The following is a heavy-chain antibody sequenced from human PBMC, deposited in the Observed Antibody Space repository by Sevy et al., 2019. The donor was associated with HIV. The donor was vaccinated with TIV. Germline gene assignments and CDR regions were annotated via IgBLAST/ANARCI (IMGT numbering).Heavy chain of an antibody. CDR3: ARDSAVVPRALVY. J-gene: IGHJ4*02. Sequence: SETLSLTCNVSGDSISSYFWSWFRQPPGKGLEWIGYIYYSGSSEYNPSLRSRVTISIHTSKKYLSMKLTSVTAADTAVYYCARDSAVVPRALVYWGQGTLVTVSS. V-gene: IGHV4-59*01. CDR1: GDSISSYF. D-gene: IGHD2-15*01. CDR2: IYYSGSS.